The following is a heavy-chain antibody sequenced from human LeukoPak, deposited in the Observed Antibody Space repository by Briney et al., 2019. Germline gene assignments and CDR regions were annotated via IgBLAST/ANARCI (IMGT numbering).Heavy chain of an antibody. CDR2: ISNDGGGT. CDR1: GFIFSNYG. Sequence: GGSLRLSCAASGFIFSNYGLVWVRQAPGKGLEWVSAISNDGGGTTYADFVKGRFTISRDNSKNTLFLQMDSLRAEDTALYYCAKGSSGYFFDLWGQGTLVTVSS. J-gene: IGHJ4*02. CDR3: AKGSSGYFFDL. D-gene: IGHD3-22*01. V-gene: IGHV3-23*01.